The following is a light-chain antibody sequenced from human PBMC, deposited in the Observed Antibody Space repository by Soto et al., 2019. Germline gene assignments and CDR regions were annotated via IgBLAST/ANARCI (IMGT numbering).Light chain of an antibody. Sequence: DIQMTQSPSTLPASVGNTVTITCRASQSIDSWLAWHQQKPGRAPKLLISKASSLESGVPSRFSGSGFGTEFTLTISSLQPDDFATYYCQQYNSYRAFGQGTKVDNK. CDR2: KAS. CDR1: QSIDSW. J-gene: IGKJ1*01. V-gene: IGKV1-5*03. CDR3: QQYNSYRA.